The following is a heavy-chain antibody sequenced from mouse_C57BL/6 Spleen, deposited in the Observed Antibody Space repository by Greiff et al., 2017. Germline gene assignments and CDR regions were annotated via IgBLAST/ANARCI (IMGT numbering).Heavy chain of an antibody. V-gene: IGHV1-7*01. Sequence: QVQLQQSGAELAKPGASVKLSCKASGYTFTSYWMHWVKQRPGQGLAWIGYSNPSSGYTKYNQKVKDKAKLTADKSTSTSYMQLSSLTYEDSAVYYCETLYYWVQSTTRTVSS. CDR2: SNPSSGYT. CDR3: ETLYY. J-gene: IGHJ2*01. CDR1: GYTFTSYW.